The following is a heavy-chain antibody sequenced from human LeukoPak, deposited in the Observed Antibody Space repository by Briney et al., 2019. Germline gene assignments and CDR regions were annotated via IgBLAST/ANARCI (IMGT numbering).Heavy chain of an antibody. J-gene: IGHJ4*02. D-gene: IGHD6-19*01. CDR1: GGSISSGGYY. CDR3: ARGRRKAAAGPIKPPNSSGWYFGRSFFDY. V-gene: IGHV4-31*03. CDR2: IYYSGST. Sequence: NSSQTLSLTCTVSGGSISSGGYYWSWIRQHPGKGLEWIGYIYYSGSTYYNPSLKSRVTISVDTSKNQFSLKLSSVTAADTAVYYCARGRRKAAAGPIKPPNSSGWYFGRSFFDYWGQGTLVTVSS.